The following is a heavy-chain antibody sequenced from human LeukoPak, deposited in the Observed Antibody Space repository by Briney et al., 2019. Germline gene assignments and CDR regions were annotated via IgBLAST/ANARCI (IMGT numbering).Heavy chain of an antibody. J-gene: IGHJ6*03. CDR1: GFTFSSYD. CDR3: ASLRAFYDSSGYLVGGGYYMDV. V-gene: IGHV3-30*02. D-gene: IGHD3-22*01. CDR2: IRYDGSRK. Sequence: GGSLRLSCAASGFTFSSYDMNWVRQAPGKGLEWVAFIRYDGSRKYYADSVKGRFTISRDNAKNSLYLQMNTLRAEDTAVYYCASLRAFYDSSGYLVGGGYYMDVWGKGTTVTVSS.